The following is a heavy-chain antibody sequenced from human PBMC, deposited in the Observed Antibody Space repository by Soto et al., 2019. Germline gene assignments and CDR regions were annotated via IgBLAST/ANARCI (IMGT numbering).Heavy chain of an antibody. Sequence: GASLKISGKGSGYSFTNYWIGWVRQMPGKGLEWMGIIYPGDSDIRYSPSFQGQVTISADTSVSTAYLQWCSVKASDIALYYCARRYDSDGYHPFDYWGQGTLDTVSS. D-gene: IGHD3-22*01. CDR1: GYSFTNYW. V-gene: IGHV5-51*01. CDR3: ARRYDSDGYHPFDY. J-gene: IGHJ4*02. CDR2: IYPGDSDI.